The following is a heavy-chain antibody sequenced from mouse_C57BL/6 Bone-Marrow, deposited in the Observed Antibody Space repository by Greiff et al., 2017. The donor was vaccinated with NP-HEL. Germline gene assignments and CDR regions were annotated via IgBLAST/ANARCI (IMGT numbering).Heavy chain of an antibody. J-gene: IGHJ1*03. V-gene: IGHV1-47*01. Sequence: QVQLKQSGAELVKPGASVKMSCKASGYTFTTYPIEWMKQNHGKSLEWIGNFHPYNDDTKYNEKFKGKATLTVEKSSSTVYLELSRLTSDDSAVYYCARRSYYYGSSRWYFDVWGTGTTVTVSS. CDR1: GYTFTTYP. CDR3: ARRSYYYGSSRWYFDV. CDR2: FHPYNDDT. D-gene: IGHD1-1*01.